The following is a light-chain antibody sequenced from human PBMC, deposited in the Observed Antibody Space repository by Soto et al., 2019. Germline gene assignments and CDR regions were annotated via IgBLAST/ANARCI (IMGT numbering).Light chain of an antibody. Sequence: QSALTQPASVSGSPGQSITISCTGSSSDVGGYNYVSWYQQRPGKAPKLIIYEVTKRPSGVPDRFSGSKFGNTASLTVSGLQADDEADYFCSSYAGSRIYVFGTVTKLTVL. CDR1: SSDVGGYNY. J-gene: IGLJ1*01. CDR3: SSYAGSRIYV. CDR2: EVT. V-gene: IGLV2-8*01.